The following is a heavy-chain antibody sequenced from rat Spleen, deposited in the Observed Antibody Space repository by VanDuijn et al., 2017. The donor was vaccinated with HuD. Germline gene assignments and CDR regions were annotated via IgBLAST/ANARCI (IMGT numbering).Heavy chain of an antibody. CDR2: ITSGGGNT. J-gene: IGHJ1*01. CDR1: GFTFSHYG. Sequence: EVQLVESGGGLVQPGRSLKLSCAASGFTFSHYGMAWMRQSPKKSLEWVATITSGGGNTYYPDSVKGRFTVSRDNAKSTLYLQMDSLRSGDTATYYCAKDGPFYYYTRHHYWYFDLWGPGTMVTVSS. V-gene: IGHV5-29*01. CDR3: AKDGPFYYYTRHHYWYFDL. D-gene: IGHD1-1*01.